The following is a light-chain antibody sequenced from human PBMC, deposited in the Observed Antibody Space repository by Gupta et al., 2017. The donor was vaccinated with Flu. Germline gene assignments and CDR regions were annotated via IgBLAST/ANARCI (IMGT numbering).Light chain of an antibody. J-gene: IGKJ4*01. Sequence: DIQMTQSPSSLSASIVDKVTVTCRASQNIGPYLNWYQHKSGRAPKLLIDAASKLQDGVPSTFSGSGSGTDFTLTIYSLQPGDSATYYCQQNYRPPRTFGGGTKVDI. V-gene: IGKV1-39*01. CDR2: AAS. CDR1: QNIGPY. CDR3: QQNYRPPRT.